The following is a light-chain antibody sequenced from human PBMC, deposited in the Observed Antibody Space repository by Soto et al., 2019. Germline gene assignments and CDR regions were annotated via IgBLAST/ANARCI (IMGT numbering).Light chain of an antibody. J-gene: IGKJ5*01. V-gene: IGKV3-11*01. Sequence: EIVLTQSPATLSLSPGARATLSCRASQNVANYLDWYQQNPGQAPRLLIYESSNRATGIAARFSGSGSGTDFTLTISSLEPEEFAVYYCQQRSNWPITVGQGTRLEIK. CDR2: ESS. CDR3: QQRSNWPIT. CDR1: QNVANY.